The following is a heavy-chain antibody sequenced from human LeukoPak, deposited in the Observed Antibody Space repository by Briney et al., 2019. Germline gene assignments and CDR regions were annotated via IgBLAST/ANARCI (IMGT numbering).Heavy chain of an antibody. D-gene: IGHD1-26*01. Sequence: TGGSLRLSCAASGFTVSSNYMSWVRQAPGKGLEWVSVIYSGGSTYYADSVKGRFTISRDNSKNTLYLQMNSLRAEDTAVYYCARVAVGATPIFYYYYYYYMDVWGKGTTVTVSS. CDR2: IYSGGST. CDR1: GFTVSSNY. CDR3: ARVAVGATPIFYYYYYYYMDV. J-gene: IGHJ6*03. V-gene: IGHV3-53*01.